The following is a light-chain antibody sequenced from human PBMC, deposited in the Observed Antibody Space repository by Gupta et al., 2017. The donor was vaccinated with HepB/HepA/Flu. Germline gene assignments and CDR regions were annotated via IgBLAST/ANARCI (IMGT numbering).Light chain of an antibody. CDR3: MQGTFWRT. CDR1: KSLVHTDGYIY. V-gene: IGKV2-30*02. CDR2: KVS. Sequence: EVVMTQSPLSLPVTLGQSASISCKSSKSLVHTDGYIYFNWFHQRPGQSPRRLIYKVSNRDSGVPDRFSGSGSGTDFTLKISRVEAEDVGVYYCMQGTFWRTFGQGTKVEI. J-gene: IGKJ1*01.